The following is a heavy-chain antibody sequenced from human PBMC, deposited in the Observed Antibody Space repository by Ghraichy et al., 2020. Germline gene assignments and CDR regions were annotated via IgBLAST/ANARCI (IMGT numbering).Heavy chain of an antibody. D-gene: IGHD1-26*01. CDR2: ISGSGGST. J-gene: IGHJ4*02. Sequence: GGSLRLSCAASGFTFSGYAMSWVRQAPGKGLEWVSVISGSGGSTHYEDSGKGRFTISRDNSKNTLYVQMNSLRAEGTAVYYCAKGVFGGSYSSVDNWGQGTLVTVSS. V-gene: IGHV3-23*01. CDR1: GFTFSGYA. CDR3: AKGVFGGSYSSVDN.